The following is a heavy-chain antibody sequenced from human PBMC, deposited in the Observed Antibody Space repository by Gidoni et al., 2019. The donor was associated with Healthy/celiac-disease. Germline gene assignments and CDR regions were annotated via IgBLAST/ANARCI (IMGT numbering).Heavy chain of an antibody. J-gene: IGHJ5*02. Sequence: QVQLVQSGAEVKKPGASVKVSCKASGYTFTGYYMHWVRQAPGQGLEWMGWINPNSGGTNYAQKFQGRVTMTRDTSISTAYMELSRLRSDDTAVYYCARDFQMGVYSSSWDNWFDPWGQGTLVTVSS. CDR3: ARDFQMGVYSSSWDNWFDP. CDR1: GYTFTGYY. D-gene: IGHD6-13*01. V-gene: IGHV1-2*02. CDR2: INPNSGGT.